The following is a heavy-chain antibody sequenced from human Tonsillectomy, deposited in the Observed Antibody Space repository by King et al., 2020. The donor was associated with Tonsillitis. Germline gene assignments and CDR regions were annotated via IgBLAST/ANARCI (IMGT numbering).Heavy chain of an antibody. D-gene: IGHD7-27*01. CDR3: AKDLTGGDNSYYMDV. CDR1: GFSFSTSG. CDR2: ISYDGSTK. Sequence: VQLVESGGGVVQPGRSLRLSCAASGFSFSTSGMHWVRQAPGKGLEWVALISYDGSTKYYADSVKGRFTISRDNFKNTLYMEMTSLRAADTAVYYCAKDLTGGDNSYYMDVWGKGTTVTVSS. J-gene: IGHJ6*03. V-gene: IGHV3-30*18.